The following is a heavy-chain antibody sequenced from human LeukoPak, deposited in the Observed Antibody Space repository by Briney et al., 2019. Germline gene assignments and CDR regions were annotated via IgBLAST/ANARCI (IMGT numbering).Heavy chain of an antibody. CDR1: GFTFSSYS. CDR3: ARGVRHLVLFYSSYDMDV. V-gene: IGHV3-21*01. J-gene: IGHJ6*03. Sequence: PGGSLRLSCTASGFTFSSYSLNWVRKAPGKGLEWVSSVSTGSNYIYYADSVKGRFTIPRDNEKNSLYLQMNSLRVEDTAVYYCARGVRHLVLFYSSYDMDVWGKGTTVTVS. D-gene: IGHD6-6*01. CDR2: VSTGSNYI.